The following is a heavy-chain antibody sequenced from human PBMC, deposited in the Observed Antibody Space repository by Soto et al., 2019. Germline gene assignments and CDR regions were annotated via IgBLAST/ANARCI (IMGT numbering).Heavy chain of an antibody. V-gene: IGHV4-61*01. Sequence: SETLSLTCTVSGGSVSSGSYYWSWIRQPPGKGLEWIGYIYYSGSTNYNPSLRSRVSISVDTPKNQFSLKLSSVTAADTAVYYCAREDSIIIPAVSDFWGQGTLVTVSS. CDR2: IYYSGST. CDR3: AREDSIIIPAVSDF. J-gene: IGHJ4*02. CDR1: GGSVSSGSYY. D-gene: IGHD2-2*01.